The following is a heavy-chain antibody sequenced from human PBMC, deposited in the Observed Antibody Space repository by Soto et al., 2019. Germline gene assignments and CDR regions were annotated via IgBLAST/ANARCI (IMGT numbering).Heavy chain of an antibody. Sequence: GGSLRLSCAASGFTVSSNYMSWVRQAPGKGLEWVSVIYSGGSTYYADSVKGRFTISRDNSKNTLYLQMNSLRAEDTAVYYCARGKPKYSYGVDYWGQGTLVTVSS. CDR2: IYSGGST. V-gene: IGHV3-66*01. CDR1: GFTVSSNY. D-gene: IGHD5-18*01. J-gene: IGHJ4*02. CDR3: ARGKPKYSYGVDY.